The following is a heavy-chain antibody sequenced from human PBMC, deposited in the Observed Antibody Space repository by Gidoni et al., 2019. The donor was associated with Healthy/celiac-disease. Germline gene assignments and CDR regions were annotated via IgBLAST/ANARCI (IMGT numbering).Heavy chain of an antibody. CDR2: IYYNGST. D-gene: IGHD2-21*01. CDR3: ARVIEGAFDI. V-gene: IGHV4-59*01. J-gene: IGHJ3*02. Sequence: PPGKGLEWIGYIYYNGSTNNHPSLKSRVTIAVDTSKNQFALKLSSVTAADTAVYYCARVIEGAFDIWGQGTMVTVSS.